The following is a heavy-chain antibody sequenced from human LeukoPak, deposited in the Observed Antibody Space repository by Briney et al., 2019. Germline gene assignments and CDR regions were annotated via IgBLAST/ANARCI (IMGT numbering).Heavy chain of an antibody. Sequence: SETLSLTCTVSGGSISSRSYYWGWIRQPPGKGLEWIGSIYYSGSTYYNPSLQSRVTISVDTSKNQFSLKLNSVTAADTAVYYCARHKDYYYSYMDVWGKGTTVTISS. CDR1: GGSISSRSYY. CDR2: IYYSGST. CDR3: ARHKDYYYSYMDV. V-gene: IGHV4-39*01. J-gene: IGHJ6*03.